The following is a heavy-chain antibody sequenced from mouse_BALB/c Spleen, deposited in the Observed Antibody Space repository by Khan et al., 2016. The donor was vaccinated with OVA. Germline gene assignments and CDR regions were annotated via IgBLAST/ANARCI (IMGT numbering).Heavy chain of an antibody. CDR1: GYTFSSYW. Sequence: QVQLQESGAEQAKPGASVKMSCKTSGYTFSSYWMHWVKQRPGQGLEWIGYINPTSGYTEYNEKFKDKATLSADKSSSTAYMQLTSLTSEDSAVYYCARCNIDYWGQGTTLTVSS. CDR3: ARCNIDY. J-gene: IGHJ2*01. V-gene: IGHV1-7*01. D-gene: IGHD2-1*01. CDR2: INPTSGYT.